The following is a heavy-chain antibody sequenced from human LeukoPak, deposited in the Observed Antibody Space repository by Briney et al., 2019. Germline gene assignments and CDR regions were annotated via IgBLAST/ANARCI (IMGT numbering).Heavy chain of an antibody. D-gene: IGHD6-6*01. J-gene: IGHJ4*02. CDR3: TRDALEYSSSSHFDY. Sequence: GASLRLSCAASGFTFSSYAMHWVRQAPGKGLEYVSAISSNGGRTYYANSVKGRFTISRDNSKNTLYLQMGSLRAEDMAVYYCTRDALEYSSSSHFDYWGQGTLVTVSS. V-gene: IGHV3-64*01. CDR2: ISSNGGRT. CDR1: GFTFSSYA.